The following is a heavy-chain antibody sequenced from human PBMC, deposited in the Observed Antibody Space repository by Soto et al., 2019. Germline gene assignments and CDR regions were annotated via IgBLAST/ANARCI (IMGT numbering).Heavy chain of an antibody. CDR2: ISGGGSNT. Sequence: EVQLLESGGGLVQRGGSLRLSCAASGFPFSSYVMSWVRQAPGKGLEWVSGISGGGSNTFYADSVKCRFTISIDNSKNTLLLQMNSLGAEDTAVYYCAKDSNKYSSSLRGRYFDYWGQGIGVTVSS. CDR3: AKDSNKYSSSLRGRYFDY. J-gene: IGHJ4*02. D-gene: IGHD4-4*01. V-gene: IGHV3-23*01. CDR1: GFPFSSYV.